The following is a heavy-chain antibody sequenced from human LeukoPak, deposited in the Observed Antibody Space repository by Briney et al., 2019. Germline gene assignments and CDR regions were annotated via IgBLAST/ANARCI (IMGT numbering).Heavy chain of an antibody. Sequence: RSETLSLTCAVYGRSSSGDYWSGGRQPPGGGRGWSGEINDSGRTNYNPSLRSRVTISVDTSKNQFSRNLSSMTAADTAVYYCARGVEDDSSGYYYSWVFDYWGQGTLVTVSP. CDR3: ARGVEDDSSGYYYSWVFDY. D-gene: IGHD3-22*01. CDR1: GRSSSGDY. J-gene: IGHJ4*02. CDR2: INDSGRT. V-gene: IGHV4-34*01.